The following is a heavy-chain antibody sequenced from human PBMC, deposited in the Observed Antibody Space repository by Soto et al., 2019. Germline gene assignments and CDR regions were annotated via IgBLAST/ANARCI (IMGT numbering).Heavy chain of an antibody. Sequence: SETLSLTCAVYGGSFSGYYWSWIRQPPGKGLEWIGEINHSGSTNYNPSLKSRVTISVDTSKNQFSLKLSSVTAADTAVYYCARVGEVAYSGYEFYYYVMDVWAKGTRDTVPS. J-gene: IGHJ6*04. V-gene: IGHV4-34*01. CDR3: ARVGEVAYSGYEFYYYVMDV. CDR2: INHSGST. CDR1: GGSFSGYY. D-gene: IGHD5-12*01.